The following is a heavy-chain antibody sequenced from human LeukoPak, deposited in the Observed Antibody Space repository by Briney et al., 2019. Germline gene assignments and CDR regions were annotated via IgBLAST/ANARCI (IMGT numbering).Heavy chain of an antibody. J-gene: IGHJ4*02. Sequence: GGSLRLSCAASGFTFSSYSMNWVRQAPGKGLEWVANIKQDGSEKYYVDSVKGRFTISRDNAKNSLYLQMNSLRAEDTAVYYCARDSRDSSSSWCDYWGQGTLVTVSS. CDR2: IKQDGSEK. CDR3: ARDSRDSSSSWCDY. V-gene: IGHV3-7*03. CDR1: GFTFSSYS. D-gene: IGHD6-13*01.